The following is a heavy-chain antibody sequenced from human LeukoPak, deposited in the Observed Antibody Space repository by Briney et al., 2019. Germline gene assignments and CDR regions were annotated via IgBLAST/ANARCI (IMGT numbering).Heavy chain of an antibody. CDR1: GFTFSDYY. CDR2: ISSSGSTI. J-gene: IGHJ6*03. CDR3: AREGITMVRGVIDYYYYYYMDV. D-gene: IGHD3-10*01. V-gene: IGHV3-11*04. Sequence: GGSLRLSCAASGFTFSDYYMSWIRQAPGKGLEGVSYISSSGSTIYYADSVKGRFTISRDNSKNTLYLQMNSLRAEDTAVYYCAREGITMVRGVIDYYYYYYMDVWGKGTTVTISS.